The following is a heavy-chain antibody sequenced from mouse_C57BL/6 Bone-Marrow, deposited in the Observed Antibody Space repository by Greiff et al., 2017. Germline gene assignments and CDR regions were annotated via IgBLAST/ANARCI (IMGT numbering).Heavy chain of an antibody. CDR3: ASCLYYYGISYYYWYFDV. D-gene: IGHD1-1*01. V-gene: IGHV1-81*01. CDR1: GYTFTSYG. Sequence: QVQLMESGAELARPGASVKLSCKASGYTFTSYGISWVKQRTGQGLEWIGEIYPRSGNTYYNEKFKGKATLTADKSSSTAYMELRSLTSGDAAVYFCASCLYYYGISYYYWYFDVWGTGTTVTVSS. CDR2: IYPRSGNT. J-gene: IGHJ1*03.